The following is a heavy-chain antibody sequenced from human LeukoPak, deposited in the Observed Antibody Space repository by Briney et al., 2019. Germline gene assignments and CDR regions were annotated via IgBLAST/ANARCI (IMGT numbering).Heavy chain of an antibody. CDR1: GFTFSSYA. CDR2: ISGSGGNT. D-gene: IGHD3-9*01. Sequence: GGSLRLSCAASGFTFSSYAMSWVRQAPGKGLEWVSAISGSGGNTYYADSVKGRFTISRDNSKNTLYLQMNSLRAEDTAVYYCAKGTVYYDILTDAFDVWGQGTMVTVSS. J-gene: IGHJ3*01. V-gene: IGHV3-23*01. CDR3: AKGTVYYDILTDAFDV.